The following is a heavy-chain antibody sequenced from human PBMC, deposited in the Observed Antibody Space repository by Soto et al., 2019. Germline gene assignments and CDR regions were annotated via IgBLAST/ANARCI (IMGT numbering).Heavy chain of an antibody. J-gene: IGHJ5*02. CDR1: GASISGFY. D-gene: IGHD1-1*01. V-gene: IGHV4-4*07. Sequence: PSETLSLTCTVSGASISGFYWSWIRKSAGKGLEWIGRIYATGTTNYNPSLKSRVMMSVDTSKKQFSLKLRSVTAADTAVYYCVRDGTKTLRDWFDPWGQGISVTVSS. CDR2: IYATGTT. CDR3: VRDGTKTLRDWFDP.